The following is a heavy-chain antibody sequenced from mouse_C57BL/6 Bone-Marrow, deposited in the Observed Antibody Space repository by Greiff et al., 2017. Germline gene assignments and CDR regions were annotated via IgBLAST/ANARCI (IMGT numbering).Heavy chain of an antibody. D-gene: IGHD2-4*01. J-gene: IGHJ2*01. Sequence: VQLQQPGAELVRPGSSVKLSCKASGYTFTSYWMDWVKQRPGQGLEWIGNIYPSDSETHYNQKFKDKATLTVDKSSSTVYLELSRLTSDDSAVYYCAIYDYDEGYFDYWGQGTTLTVSS. V-gene: IGHV1-61*01. CDR1: GYTFTSYW. CDR2: IYPSDSET. CDR3: AIYDYDEGYFDY.